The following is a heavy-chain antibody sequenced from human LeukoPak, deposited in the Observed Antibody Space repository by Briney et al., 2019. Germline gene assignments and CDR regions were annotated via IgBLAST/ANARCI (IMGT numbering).Heavy chain of an antibody. CDR1: GYTFTSYD. CDR2: MNPNSGNT. J-gene: IGHJ3*02. V-gene: IGHV1-8*03. CDR3: ARTRSYGDAFDI. D-gene: IGHD1-26*01. Sequence: ASVKVSCKASGYTFTSYDINWVRQATGQGLEWMGWMNPNSGNTGYAQKFQGRVTITRNTSISTAYMELSSLRSEDTAVYYCARTRSYGDAFDIWGQGTMVTVSS.